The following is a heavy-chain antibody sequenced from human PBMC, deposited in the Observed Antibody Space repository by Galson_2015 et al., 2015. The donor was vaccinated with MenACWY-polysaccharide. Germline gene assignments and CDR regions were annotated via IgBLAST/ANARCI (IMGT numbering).Heavy chain of an antibody. CDR3: ARGRTPPGYNWFDP. CDR2: IYYSGST. Sequence: SETLSLTCTVSGGSISSYYWSWIRQPPGKGLEWIGYIYYSGSTNYNPSLKSRVTISVGTSKNQFSLKLGSVTAADTAVYYCARGRTPPGYNWFDPWGQGTLVTVSS. V-gene: IGHV4-59*01. CDR1: GGSISSYY. J-gene: IGHJ5*02.